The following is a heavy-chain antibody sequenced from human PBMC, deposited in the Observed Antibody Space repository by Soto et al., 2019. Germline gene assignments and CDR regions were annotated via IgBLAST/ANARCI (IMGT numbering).Heavy chain of an antibody. CDR2: INHSGST. CDR3: ARGRRGLPYYDFWSGYYSSKAFDI. V-gene: IGHV4-34*01. Sequence: TSETLSLTCAVYGGSFSGYYWSWIRQPPGKGLEWIGEINHSGSTNYNPSLKSRVTISVDTSKNQFSLKLSSVTAADTAVYYCARGRRGLPYYDFWSGYYSSKAFDIWGQGTMVTVPS. J-gene: IGHJ3*02. D-gene: IGHD3-3*01. CDR1: GGSFSGYY.